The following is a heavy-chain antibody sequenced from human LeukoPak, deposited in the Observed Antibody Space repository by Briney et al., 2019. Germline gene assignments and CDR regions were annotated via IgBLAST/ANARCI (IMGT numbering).Heavy chain of an antibody. J-gene: IGHJ4*02. CDR3: AKGDSSGFDY. Sequence: GGSLRLSCAASGFTFSSYSMNWVRQAPGKGLEWVSSISSSRSYIYYADSVKGRFTISRDNAKNSLYLQMNSLRAEDTAVYYCAKGDSSGFDYWGQGTLVTVSS. CDR2: ISSSRSYI. D-gene: IGHD3-22*01. V-gene: IGHV3-21*01. CDR1: GFTFSSYS.